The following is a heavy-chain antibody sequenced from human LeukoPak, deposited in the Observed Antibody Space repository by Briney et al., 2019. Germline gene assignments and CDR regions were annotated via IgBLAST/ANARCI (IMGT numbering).Heavy chain of an antibody. V-gene: IGHV4-30-4*08. CDR2: IYYSGSA. D-gene: IGHD3-10*01. CDR1: GGSISGGTNY. J-gene: IGHJ4*02. Sequence: SQTLSLTCTVSGGSISGGTNYWNWIRQPPGKGLEWIGYIYYSGSAYYNPSLKGRVTMSVDTSKNQFSLNLYSVTAADTAVYYCARATHGDFQEYWGQGALVTVSS. CDR3: ARATHGDFQEY.